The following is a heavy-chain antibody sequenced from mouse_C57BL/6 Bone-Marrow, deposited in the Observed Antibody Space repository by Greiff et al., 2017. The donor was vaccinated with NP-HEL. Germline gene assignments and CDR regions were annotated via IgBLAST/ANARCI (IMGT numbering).Heavy chain of an antibody. CDR2: IDPSDSYT. J-gene: IGHJ2*01. Sequence: QVQLQQPGAELVMPGASVKLSCKASGYTFTSYWMHWVKQRPGQGLEWIGEIDPSDSYTNYNQKFKGKSTLTVDKSSSTAYMQLSSLTSEDSAVYYCASESFITTVVGLDYWGQGTTLTVSS. CDR3: ASESFITTVVGLDY. D-gene: IGHD1-1*01. CDR1: GYTFTSYW. V-gene: IGHV1-69*01.